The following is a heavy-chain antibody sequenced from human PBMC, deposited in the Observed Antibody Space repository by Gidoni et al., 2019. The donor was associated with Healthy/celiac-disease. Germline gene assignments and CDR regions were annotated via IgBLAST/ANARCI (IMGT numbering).Heavy chain of an antibody. Sequence: QVQLVQSGADVKKPGSSVKVSCKASGGTFSSYAISWVRQAPGQGLEWMGGIIPIFGTANNEQKFQGRVTITADESTSTAYMELSSLRSEDTAVYYCALDYSGGFKTNFDYWGQGTLVTVSS. CDR3: ALDYSGGFKTNFDY. CDR1: GGTFSSYA. J-gene: IGHJ4*02. D-gene: IGHD4-4*01. CDR2: IIPIFGTA. V-gene: IGHV1-69*01.